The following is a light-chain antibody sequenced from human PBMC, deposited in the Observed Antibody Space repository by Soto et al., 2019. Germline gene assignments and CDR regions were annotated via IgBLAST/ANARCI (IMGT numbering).Light chain of an antibody. J-gene: IGLJ2*01. CDR1: SSDVGAYNY. CDR2: DVS. V-gene: IGLV2-14*03. Sequence: QSALTQPASVSGSPGQSITISCTGTSSDVGAYNYVALHQQHPGKAPKLMIFDVSNRPSGVPNRFSGSKSGDTAALTISGLQDEDEADYYCSSYTRRKTVIFCGGTKLTVL. CDR3: SSYTRRKTVI.